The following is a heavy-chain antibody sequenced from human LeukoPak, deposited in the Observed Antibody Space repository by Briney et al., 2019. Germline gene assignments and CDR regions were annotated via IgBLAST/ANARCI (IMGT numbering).Heavy chain of an antibody. V-gene: IGHV3-23*01. J-gene: IGHJ4*02. Sequence: GGSLRLSCAASGFTFSSYAMSWVRQAPGKGLEWVSAISGSGASTYYADSVEGRFTISRDNSKNTLYLQMNSLRAEDTAVYYCAKVTNYGDYDYWGQGTLVTVSS. CDR1: GFTFSSYA. CDR2: ISGSGAST. D-gene: IGHD4-17*01. CDR3: AKVTNYGDYDY.